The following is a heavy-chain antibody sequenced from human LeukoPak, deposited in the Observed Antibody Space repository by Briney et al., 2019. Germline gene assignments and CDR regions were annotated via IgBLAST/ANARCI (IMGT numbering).Heavy chain of an antibody. CDR2: ISYDGSNE. Sequence: AGSLRLSCVPSGFTFSTYAMHWVPQAPGKGLEWVAVISYDGSNEYYADSVKGRFTISRDNSRNMLYLQMNSLRVEDTAVYYCAKDYYSSGFDYWGQGTLVTVSS. J-gene: IGHJ4*02. D-gene: IGHD3-22*01. CDR1: GFTFSTYA. V-gene: IGHV3-30*18. CDR3: AKDYYSSGFDY.